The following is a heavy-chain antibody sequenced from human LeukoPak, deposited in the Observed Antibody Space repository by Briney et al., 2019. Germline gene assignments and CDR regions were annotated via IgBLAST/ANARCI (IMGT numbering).Heavy chain of an antibody. J-gene: IGHJ5*02. CDR1: GGSISSYY. V-gene: IGHV4-59*01. Sequence: SETLSLTCTVSGGSISSYYWSWLRQPPGKGLEWIGYIYYSGSTNYNPSLKSRVTISVDTSKNQFSLKLSSVTAADTAVYYCARVRYFDWLPRQSAYDSSGYPSWSWFDPWGQGTLVTVSS. D-gene: IGHD3-9*01. CDR2: IYYSGST. CDR3: ARVRYFDWLPRQSAYDSSGYPSWSWFDP.